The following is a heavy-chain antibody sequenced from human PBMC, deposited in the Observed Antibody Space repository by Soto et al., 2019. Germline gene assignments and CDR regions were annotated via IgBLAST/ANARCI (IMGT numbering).Heavy chain of an antibody. CDR3: ARSGGYDFWSGYYMGYYYYYMDV. CDR2: MNPNSGNT. J-gene: IGHJ6*03. D-gene: IGHD3-3*01. Sequence: ASVKVSCKASGYTFTSYDINWVRQATGQGLEWMGWMNPNSGNTGYAQKFQGRVTMTRNTSISTAYMELSSLRSEDTAVHYCARSGGYDFWSGYYMGYYYYYMDVWGKGTTVTVSS. CDR1: GYTFTSYD. V-gene: IGHV1-8*01.